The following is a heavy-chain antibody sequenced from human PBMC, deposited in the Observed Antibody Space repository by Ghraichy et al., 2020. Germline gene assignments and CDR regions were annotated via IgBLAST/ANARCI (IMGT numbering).Heavy chain of an antibody. V-gene: IGHV1-8*01. J-gene: IGHJ6*02. CDR2: MNPNSGNT. CDR1: GYTFTSCD. Sequence: ASVKVSCKASGYTFTSCDINWVRQATGQGLEWMGWMNPNSGNTGYAQKFQGRVTMTRNTSISTAYMELSSLRSEDTAVYYCARVTGYCSSTSCQYYYYYYGMDVWGQGTTVTVSS. CDR3: ARVTGYCSSTSCQYYYYYYGMDV. D-gene: IGHD2-2*01.